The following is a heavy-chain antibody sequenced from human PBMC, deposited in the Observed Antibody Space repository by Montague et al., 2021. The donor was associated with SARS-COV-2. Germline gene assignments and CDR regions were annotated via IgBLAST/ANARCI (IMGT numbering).Heavy chain of an antibody. CDR3: ARDGSLRFGIVIGTRHYYCGMDV. CDR2: IYYSGST. Sequence: SETLSLTCTVSGGSISSSSYYWGWIRQPPGKGLEWIGSIYYSGSTYYNPSLKSRVTISVYTSKNQFSLKLSSVTAADTAVYYCARDGSLRFGIVIGTRHYYCGMDVWGQGTTVTVSS. J-gene: IGHJ6*02. D-gene: IGHD2-21*01. V-gene: IGHV4-39*07. CDR1: GGSISSSSYY.